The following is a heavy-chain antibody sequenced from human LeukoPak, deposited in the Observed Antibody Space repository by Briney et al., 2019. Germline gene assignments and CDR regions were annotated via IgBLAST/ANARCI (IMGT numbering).Heavy chain of an antibody. CDR2: ISGSGGST. Sequence: GGTLRLSCAASGFTFSSYGMSWVRQAPGKGLEWVSAISGSGGSTYYADSVKGRFTISRDNSKNTLYLQMNSLRAEDTAVYYCAKDGGSDPDSFDIWGQGTMVTVSA. V-gene: IGHV3-23*01. J-gene: IGHJ3*02. D-gene: IGHD2-15*01. CDR1: GFTFSSYG. CDR3: AKDGGSDPDSFDI.